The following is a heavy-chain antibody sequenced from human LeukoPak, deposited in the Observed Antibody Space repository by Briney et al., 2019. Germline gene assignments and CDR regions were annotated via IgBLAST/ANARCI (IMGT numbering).Heavy chain of an antibody. CDR2: INWNGGST. CDR1: GFTFDDYG. V-gene: IGHV3-20*04. J-gene: IGHJ4*02. D-gene: IGHD6-19*01. CDR3: ARDMHSSGWYDY. Sequence: GGSLRLSCAASGFTFDDYGMRWVRQATGKGLEWVSGINWNGGSTGYADSVKGRFTISRDNAKNSLYLQMNSLRAEDTALYYCARDMHSSGWYDYWGQGTLVTVSS.